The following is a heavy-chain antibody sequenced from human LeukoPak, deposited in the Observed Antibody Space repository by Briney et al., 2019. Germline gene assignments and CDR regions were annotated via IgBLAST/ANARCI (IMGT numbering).Heavy chain of an antibody. D-gene: IGHD6-6*01. CDR1: GFTFSNYW. CDR2: IKQGGSEK. Sequence: AGGSLRLSCAASGFTFSNYWMSWVRQAPGKGLEWVASIKQGGSEKNYVDSVKGRFTISRDNAKNSLFLQMNSLRAEDTAVYFCTTDSGGGRPFDYWGQGTLVIVSS. V-gene: IGHV3-7*01. CDR3: TTDSGGGRPFDY. J-gene: IGHJ4*02.